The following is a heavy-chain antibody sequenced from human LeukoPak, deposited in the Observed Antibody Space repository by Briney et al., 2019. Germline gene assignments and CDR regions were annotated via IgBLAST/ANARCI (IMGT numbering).Heavy chain of an antibody. V-gene: IGHV4-59*01. J-gene: IGHJ4*02. CDR3: ARDKIGGGSHRD. CDR2: IYYSGST. Sequence: SETLSLTCTVSGGSISSYYWSWIRQPPGKGLEWIGYIYYSGSTNYNPSLKSRVTISVDTSKNQFSLKLSSVTAADTAVYYCARDKIGGGSHRDWGQGTLVTVSS. CDR1: GGSISSYY. D-gene: IGHD1-26*01.